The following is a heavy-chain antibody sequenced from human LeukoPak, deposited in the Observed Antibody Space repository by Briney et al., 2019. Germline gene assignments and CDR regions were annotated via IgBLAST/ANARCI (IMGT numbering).Heavy chain of an antibody. CDR2: ITYSGST. V-gene: IGHV4-39*01. D-gene: IGHD5/OR15-5a*01. CDR1: GGSITTTNYF. Sequence: PSETLSLTCTVSGGSITTTNYFWAWIRQPPGKGLEWIGSITYSGSTNYNPSLKSRVTISVDTSKNQFSLKLSSVTAADTAVYYCARGLRGGDYWGQGTLVTVSS. CDR3: ARGLRGGDY. J-gene: IGHJ4*02.